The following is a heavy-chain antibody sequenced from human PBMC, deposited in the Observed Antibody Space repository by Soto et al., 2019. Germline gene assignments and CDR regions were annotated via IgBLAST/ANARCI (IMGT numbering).Heavy chain of an antibody. CDR3: AGAHSEDAFDI. D-gene: IGHD1-26*01. Sequence: QVQLQESGPGLVKPSQTLSLTCTVSGGSISSGGYYWSWIRQHPGKGLEWIGYIYYSGSTYYNPSLKSRVSISVDTSKNQCSLNLSSVTAADTAVYYCAGAHSEDAFDIWGQGTMVTVSS. CDR1: GGSISSGGYY. CDR2: IYYSGST. J-gene: IGHJ3*02. V-gene: IGHV4-31*03.